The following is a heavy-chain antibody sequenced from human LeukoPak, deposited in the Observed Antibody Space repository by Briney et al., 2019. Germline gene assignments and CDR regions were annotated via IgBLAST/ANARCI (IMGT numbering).Heavy chain of an antibody. Sequence: GRSLRISCAEFKCGGYWKQLVRQARGKGLVWVSRISGDGTITYYADSVKGRFSISRDTAKNTLYLQMNSLRAEDTAVYYCVSGDASPGGQGTLVTVSS. CDR2: ISGDGTIT. V-gene: IGHV3-74*01. D-gene: IGHD7-27*01. CDR1: FKCGGYW. J-gene: IGHJ5*02. CDR3: VSGDASP.